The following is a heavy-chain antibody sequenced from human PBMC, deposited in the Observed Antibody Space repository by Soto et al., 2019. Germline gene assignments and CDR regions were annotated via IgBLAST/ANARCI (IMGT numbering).Heavy chain of an antibody. Sequence: RGESLKISCKGSGYSFTTYWIGWVRQMPGKGLELMGIIYPGDSDTRYSPSFLGQVTISADKSISTAYLQWSSLKASDTAMYYCARTAAAGKYYYGMDVWGQGTTVTVSS. J-gene: IGHJ6*02. CDR2: IYPGDSDT. CDR3: ARTAAAGKYYYGMDV. V-gene: IGHV5-51*01. CDR1: GYSFTTYW. D-gene: IGHD6-13*01.